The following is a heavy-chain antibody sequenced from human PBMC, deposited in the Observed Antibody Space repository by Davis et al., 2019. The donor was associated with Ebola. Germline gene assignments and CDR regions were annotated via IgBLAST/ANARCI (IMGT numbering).Heavy chain of an antibody. CDR2: IYYSGST. J-gene: IGHJ6*02. D-gene: IGHD3-10*01. V-gene: IGHV4-59*01. Sequence: MPSETLSLTCAVYGGSFSGYYWSWIRQPPGKGLEWIGYIYYSGSTNYNPSLKSRVTISVDTSKNQFSLKLSSVTAADTAVYYCARVLLLWCMDVWGQGTTVTVSS. CDR1: GGSFSGYY. CDR3: ARVLLLWCMDV.